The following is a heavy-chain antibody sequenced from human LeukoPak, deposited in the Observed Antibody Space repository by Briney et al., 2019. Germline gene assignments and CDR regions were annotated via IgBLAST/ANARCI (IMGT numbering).Heavy chain of an antibody. CDR2: MNPNSGNT. J-gene: IGHJ6*02. CDR3: AREPIVVVVAANLGMDV. CDR1: GYTFTSYD. D-gene: IGHD2-15*01. Sequence: ASVKVSCKASGYTFTSYDINWVRQATGQGLEWMGWMNPNSGNTGYAQKLQGRVTMTRNTSISTAYMELSSLRSEDTAVYYCAREPIVVVVAANLGMDVWGQGTTVTVSS. V-gene: IGHV1-8*01.